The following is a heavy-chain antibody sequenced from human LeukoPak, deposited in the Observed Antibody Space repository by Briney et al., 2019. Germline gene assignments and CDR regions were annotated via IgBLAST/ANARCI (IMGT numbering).Heavy chain of an antibody. CDR1: GGSISSSSYY. D-gene: IGHD3-10*01. CDR2: IYYSGST. J-gene: IGHJ4*02. V-gene: IGHV4-39*01. Sequence: PSETLSLTCTVSGGSISSSSYYWGWIRQPPGKGLEWIGSIYYSGSTYYNPSLKSRVTISVDASNNQFSLKLSSVTAADTAVYYCARVGYYSSGPFSYFDYWGQGTLVTVSS. CDR3: ARVGYYSSGPFSYFDY.